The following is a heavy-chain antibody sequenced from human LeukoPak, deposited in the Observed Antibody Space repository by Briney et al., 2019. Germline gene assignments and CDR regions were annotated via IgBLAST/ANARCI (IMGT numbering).Heavy chain of an antibody. CDR2: ISSSGSTI. D-gene: IGHD3-22*01. V-gene: IGHV3-48*03. J-gene: IGHJ4*02. CDR3: AREPSSGYYAYFDY. Sequence: GGSLRLSCAASGFTFSSYEMNWVRQAPGKGLEWVSYISSSGSTIYYADSVKGRFTISRDNAKNSLYLQMNSLRAEDTAVYYCAREPSSGYYAYFDYWGQGTLVTVSS. CDR1: GFTFSSYE.